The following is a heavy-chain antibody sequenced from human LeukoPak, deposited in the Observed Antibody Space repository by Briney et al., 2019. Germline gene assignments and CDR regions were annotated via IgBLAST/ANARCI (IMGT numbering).Heavy chain of an antibody. D-gene: IGHD3-16*01. CDR3: ARDPDFTFGGVKDY. Sequence: GGSLRPSCAASGFTFSSYWMSWVRKAPGKGLEWVANIKQDGSEKYYVDSVKGRFTISRDNAKNSLYLQMNSLRAEDTAVYYCARDPDFTFGGVKDYWGQGTLVTVSS. CDR1: GFTFSSYW. J-gene: IGHJ4*02. V-gene: IGHV3-7*01. CDR2: IKQDGSEK.